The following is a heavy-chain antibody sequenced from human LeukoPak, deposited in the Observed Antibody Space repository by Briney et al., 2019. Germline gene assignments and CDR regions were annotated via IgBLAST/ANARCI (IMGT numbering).Heavy chain of an antibody. Sequence: PGGSLRLSCAAAGFTFSNYVMSWVRQAPGKGLEWVSSISGSGGTTYYGDSVKGRFTISRDNSRNTLYLQMNSLRAEDTAVYYCAKDRVSTVTTNYFDYWGQGTLVTVSS. CDR2: ISGSGGTT. D-gene: IGHD4-17*01. J-gene: IGHJ4*02. CDR3: AKDRVSTVTTNYFDY. V-gene: IGHV3-23*01. CDR1: GFTFSNYV.